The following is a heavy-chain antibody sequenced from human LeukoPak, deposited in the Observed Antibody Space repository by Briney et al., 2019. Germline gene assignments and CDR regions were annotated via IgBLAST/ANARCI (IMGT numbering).Heavy chain of an antibody. CDR1: GFTFSNFA. CDR3: VREATGYSFADY. Sequence: PGGSLRLSCAASGFTFSNFAMSWIRQAPGKGLEWVSALNGDNTYYADSVKGRFTVSRDNSKNTLYLQMNSLTAEDTAVYYCVREATGYSFADYWGQGTLVSVSP. J-gene: IGHJ4*02. V-gene: IGHV3-23*01. CDR2: LNGDNT. D-gene: IGHD1-26*01.